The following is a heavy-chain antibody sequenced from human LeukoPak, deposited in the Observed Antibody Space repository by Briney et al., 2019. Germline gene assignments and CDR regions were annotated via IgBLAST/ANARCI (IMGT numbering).Heavy chain of an antibody. CDR2: VTGSATTT. Sequence: PGRSLRLSCTAAGFTFDHFGMSWVRQAPGKGLEWVSAVTGSATTTSYADSVKGRFTVSRDNSQSLLSLQMDSLVAEDTAIYYCVKHARVGTSTAFDVWGQGTLVTVSS. CDR1: GFTFDHFG. D-gene: IGHD1-26*01. CDR3: VKHARVGTSTAFDV. V-gene: IGHV3-23*01. J-gene: IGHJ3*01.